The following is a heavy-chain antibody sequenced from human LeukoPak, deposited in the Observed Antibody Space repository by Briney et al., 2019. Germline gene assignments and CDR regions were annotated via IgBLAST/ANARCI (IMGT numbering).Heavy chain of an antibody. CDR3: AREDDWNYEEY. Sequence: GGSLRLSCAASGFTFSNYWMSWVRQAPGKGLEWVANIKQDGSEKYYVNSVKGRFTISRDNAKNSLYLQMSSLRAEDTAIYFCAREDDWNYEEYWGQGTLVTVSS. CDR1: GFTFSNYW. D-gene: IGHD1-7*01. CDR2: IKQDGSEK. V-gene: IGHV3-7*01. J-gene: IGHJ4*02.